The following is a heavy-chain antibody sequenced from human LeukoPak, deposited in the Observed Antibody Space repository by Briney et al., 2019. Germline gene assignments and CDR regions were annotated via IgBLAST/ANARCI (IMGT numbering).Heavy chain of an antibody. J-gene: IGHJ4*02. CDR3: ARGSSYSSGWIDY. CDR1: GYTLTGYY. CDR2: INPNSGGT. V-gene: IGHV1-2*06. D-gene: IGHD6-19*01. Sequence: GASVKVSRKASGYTLTGYYMHWVRQAPGQGLEWMGRINPNSGGTNYAQKFQGRVTMTRDTSISTAYMELSRLRSDDTAVYYCARGSSYSSGWIDYWGQGTLVTVSS.